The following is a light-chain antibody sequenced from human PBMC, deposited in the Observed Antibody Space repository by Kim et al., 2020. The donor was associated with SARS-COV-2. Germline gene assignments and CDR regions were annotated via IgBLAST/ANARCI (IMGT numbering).Light chain of an antibody. Sequence: GQRVTISCSGSRSNIGSNTVNWYQQVPGTAPKLLIYSNDQRPSGVPDRFSGSKSGTSASLAISGLQSEDEADYYCAAWDDSLNGPVFGGGTQLTVL. J-gene: IGLJ2*01. V-gene: IGLV1-44*01. CDR2: SND. CDR3: AAWDDSLNGPV. CDR1: RSNIGSNT.